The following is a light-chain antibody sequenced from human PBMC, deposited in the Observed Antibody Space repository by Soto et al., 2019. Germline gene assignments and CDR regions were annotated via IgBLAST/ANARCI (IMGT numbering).Light chain of an antibody. CDR1: QSVSGY. CDR2: DAS. Sequence: EIVLTHSPGALSLSPGEGATLSCRASQSVSGYLAWYQQNPGQAPRLLIYDASKRATGIPARFSGSGFGTDFTLTISSLAPEDFAVYYCQPPSQWRTFAQGTKVAIK. J-gene: IGKJ1*01. CDR3: QPPSQWRT. V-gene: IGKV3-11*01.